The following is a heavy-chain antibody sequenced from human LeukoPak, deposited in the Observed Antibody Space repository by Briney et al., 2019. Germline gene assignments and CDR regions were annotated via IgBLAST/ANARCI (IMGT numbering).Heavy chain of an antibody. CDR1: GFTFDDHD. V-gene: IGHV3-20*04. Sequence: GTGGSLRLFCVASGFTFDDHDMSWVRQAPGKGLDWVSNINWNGGSTGYIDPVKGRFTISRDNAKNSLYLQMNSLRAEDTGFYYCARGKMVGATAWGGLDYWGQGTLVTVSS. D-gene: IGHD1-26*01. CDR2: INWNGGST. J-gene: IGHJ4*02. CDR3: ARGKMVGATAWGGLDY.